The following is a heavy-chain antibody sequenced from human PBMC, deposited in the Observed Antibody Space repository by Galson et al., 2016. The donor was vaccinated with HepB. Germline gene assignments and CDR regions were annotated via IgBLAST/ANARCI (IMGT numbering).Heavy chain of an antibody. CDR3: ARDGARFESSGYYNTHRRGPHDS. CDR2: INARDGTP. V-gene: IGHV1-3*01. Sequence: SVKVSCKVTGYSFTEYVMHWVRQAPGQSLEWMGWINARDGTPKYSQRFQGRLTITRDPSASTAYMELSGLMSEDTAVYYCARDGARFESSGYYNTHRRGPHDSWGQGTLVTVSS. D-gene: IGHD3-3*01. CDR1: GYSFTEYV. J-gene: IGHJ4*02.